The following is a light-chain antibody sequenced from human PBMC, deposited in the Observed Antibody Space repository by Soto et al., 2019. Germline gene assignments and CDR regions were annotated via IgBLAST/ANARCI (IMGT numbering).Light chain of an antibody. CDR3: QQGHNWPLT. CDR1: QSISSE. Sequence: EIVMTQSPATLSVSPGERATLSCRASQSISSELAWYQQKPGQPPRLLIYGASTRATGVPARFTGSGSGSDFTLTMSRLQSEDFAVYYCQQGHNWPLTFGQGTRLEI. J-gene: IGKJ2*01. CDR2: GAS. V-gene: IGKV3-15*01.